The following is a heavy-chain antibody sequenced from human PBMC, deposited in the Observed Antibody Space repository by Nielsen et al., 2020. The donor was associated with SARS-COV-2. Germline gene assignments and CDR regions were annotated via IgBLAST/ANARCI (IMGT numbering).Heavy chain of an antibody. CDR2: ISGSGGST. CDR3: ARDLTGFDP. D-gene: IGHD4/OR15-4a*01. V-gene: IGHV3-23*01. J-gene: IGHJ5*02. Sequence: WIRQPPGKGLEWVSAISGSGGSTYYADSVKGRLTISRDNAKNSLYLQMNSLRAEDTAVYYCARDLTGFDPWGQGTLVTVSS.